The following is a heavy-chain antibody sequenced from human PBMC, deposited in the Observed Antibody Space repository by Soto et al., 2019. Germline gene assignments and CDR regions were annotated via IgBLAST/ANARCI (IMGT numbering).Heavy chain of an antibody. Sequence: PSETLSLTCTVSGGSISSYSWTWIRQPPGKGLEWIGYISYSGSTNYNPSLKSRVTISLDTSKNHFSLKLTSVTAADTAVYYCARVHALFGLDPLDYWGQGTLVTVSS. J-gene: IGHJ4*02. V-gene: IGHV4-59*01. CDR2: ISYSGST. CDR3: ARVHALFGLDPLDY. CDR1: GGSISSYS. D-gene: IGHD3-3*01.